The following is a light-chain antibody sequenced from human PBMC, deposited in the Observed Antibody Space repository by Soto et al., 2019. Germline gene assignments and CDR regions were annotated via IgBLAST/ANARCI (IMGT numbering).Light chain of an antibody. V-gene: IGLV1-40*01. CDR2: GNS. J-gene: IGLJ1*01. CDR3: QSYDSSLSGYV. Sequence: QSVLTQPPSVSGAPGQRVTISFTGSSSNIGAGYDVHWYQRLPGTAPKLLIYGNSNRPSGVPDRFSGSKSGTSASLAITGLQAEDEADYYCQSYDSSLSGYVFGTGTKVTVL. CDR1: SSNIGAGYD.